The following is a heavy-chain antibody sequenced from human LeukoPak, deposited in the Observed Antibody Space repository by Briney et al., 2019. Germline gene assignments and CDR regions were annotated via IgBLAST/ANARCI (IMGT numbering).Heavy chain of an antibody. CDR2: ISSSSSTI. J-gene: IGHJ4*02. V-gene: IGHV3-48*04. Sequence: GGSLRLSCAASGFTFSSYSMNWVRQAPGKGLEWVSYISSSSSTIYYADSVRGRFTISRDNAKNSLYLQMNSLRAEDTAVYYCARAREFDYWGQGTLVTVSS. CDR1: GFTFSSYS. D-gene: IGHD1-26*01. CDR3: ARAREFDY.